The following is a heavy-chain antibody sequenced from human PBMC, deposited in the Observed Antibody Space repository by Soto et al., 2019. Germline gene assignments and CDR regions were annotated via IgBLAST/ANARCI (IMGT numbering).Heavy chain of an antibody. CDR2: IIPIFGTA. CDR3: ARDTIFGGTARYFDL. CDR1: GGTFSSYA. J-gene: IGHJ2*01. Sequence: QVQLVQSGAEVKKPGSSVKVSCKASGGTFSSYAISWVRQAPGQGLEWMGGIIPIFGTANYAQKFQGRVTMTADKSTSTAYMELSSLRTEDTAVYYCARDTIFGGTARYFDLWGRGTLVTGSS. V-gene: IGHV1-69*06. D-gene: IGHD3-3*01.